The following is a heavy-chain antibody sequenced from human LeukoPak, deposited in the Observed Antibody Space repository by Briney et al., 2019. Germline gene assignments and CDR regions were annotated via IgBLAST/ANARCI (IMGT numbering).Heavy chain of an antibody. V-gene: IGHV4-34*01. CDR1: GGSFSGYY. Sequence: SETLSLTCAVYGGSFSGYYWSWIRQPPGEGLEWIGEINHSGSTNYNPSLKSRVTISVDTSKNQFSLKLSPVTAADTAVYYCARGRGYDFWSGYRYFDYWGQGTLVTVSS. J-gene: IGHJ4*02. CDR2: INHSGST. CDR3: ARGRGYDFWSGYRYFDY. D-gene: IGHD3-3*01.